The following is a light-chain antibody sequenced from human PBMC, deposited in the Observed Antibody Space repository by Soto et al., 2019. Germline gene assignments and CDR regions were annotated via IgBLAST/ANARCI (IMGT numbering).Light chain of an antibody. CDR1: SSDFAAYNY. CDR3: SSYYSARI. V-gene: IGLV2-14*01. J-gene: IGLJ1*01. Sequence: QSALTQPASVSGSPGQSIAISCTGSSSDFAAYNYVPWYQHHPGKAPKLMIYEVSNRPSGVSNRFPGSKSGNTASLTISGLQAEDEADYYCSSYYSARIFGTGTKVTVL. CDR2: EVS.